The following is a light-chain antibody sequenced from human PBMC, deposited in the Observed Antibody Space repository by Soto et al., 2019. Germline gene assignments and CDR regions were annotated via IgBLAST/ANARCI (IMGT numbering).Light chain of an antibody. CDR2: WAT. CDR1: QSVLYSSNNKNY. CDR3: QQYYSTPLT. V-gene: IGKV4-1*01. Sequence: DIVMTQSPDSLAVSLGERATINCKSSQSVLYSSNNKNYLAWYQQKPGQPPKLVIYWATTRESGVPDRFSGSGSGTDFTVTISSLQAEDVAVYYCQQYYSTPLTCGPGTKVDIK. J-gene: IGKJ3*01.